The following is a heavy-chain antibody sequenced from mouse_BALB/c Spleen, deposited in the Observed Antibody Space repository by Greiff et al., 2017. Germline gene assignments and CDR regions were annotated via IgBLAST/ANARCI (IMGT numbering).Heavy chain of an antibody. Sequence: VQLQQSGAELVKPGASVKLSCTASGFNFNDTYMHWVKQRPEQGLEWIGRIDPANGNTKYDPKFQGMATITADTASNTAYLQLSSLTSEDTAVYCCFYESDDDWGQGTTLTVSS. V-gene: IGHV14-3*02. CDR2: IDPANGNT. CDR3: FYESDDD. D-gene: IGHD2-4*01. J-gene: IGHJ2*01. CDR1: GFNFNDTY.